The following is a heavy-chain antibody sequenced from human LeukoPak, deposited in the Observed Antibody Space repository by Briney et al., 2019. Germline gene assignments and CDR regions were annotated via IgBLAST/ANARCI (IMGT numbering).Heavy chain of an antibody. D-gene: IGHD1-1*01. Sequence: GSLRLSCPASGFTFSSHSMNWVRQAPGKGLEWVSSIDSSSRVIYYADSVKGRFTISRDNAKNSLYLLMNSRRDDDTAVYYCARDRGVTTRPRGYFDYWGQGTPVTVSS. CDR2: IDSSSRVI. CDR1: GFTFSSHS. CDR3: ARDRGVTTRPRGYFDY. V-gene: IGHV3-48*02. J-gene: IGHJ4*02.